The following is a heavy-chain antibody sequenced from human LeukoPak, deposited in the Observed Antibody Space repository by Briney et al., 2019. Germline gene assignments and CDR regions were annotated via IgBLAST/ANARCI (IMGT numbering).Heavy chain of an antibody. V-gene: IGHV3-30-3*01. CDR2: ISYDGSNK. CDR1: GFTFSSYA. J-gene: IGHJ4*02. Sequence: GGSLRLSCATSGFTFSSYAMHWVRQAPGKGLEWVAVISYDGSNKYYADSVKGRFTISRDNSMNTLYLQMNSLRAEDTAVYYCARDIEWLVLGYWGQGTLVTVSS. D-gene: IGHD6-19*01. CDR3: ARDIEWLVLGY.